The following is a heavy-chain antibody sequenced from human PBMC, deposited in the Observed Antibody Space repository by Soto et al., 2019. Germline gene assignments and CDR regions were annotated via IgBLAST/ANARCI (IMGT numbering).Heavy chain of an antibody. CDR3: ARDHRYSSSSETRSYYYYHGMDV. CDR2: ISAYNGNT. CDR1: GYTFTSYG. Sequence: ASVKVSCKASGYTFTSYGISWVRQAPGQGLEWMGWISAYNGNTNYAQKLQGRVTMTTDTSTSTAYMELRSLRSDDTAVYYCARDHRYSSSSETRSYYYYHGMDVWGQGTTVTVSS. D-gene: IGHD6-6*01. V-gene: IGHV1-18*01. J-gene: IGHJ6*02.